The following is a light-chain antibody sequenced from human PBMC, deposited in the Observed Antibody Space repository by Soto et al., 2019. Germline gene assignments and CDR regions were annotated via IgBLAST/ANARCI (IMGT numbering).Light chain of an antibody. V-gene: IGLV1-51*02. Sequence: QSVLTQPPSVSAAPGQKVTISCSGRSSNIGNNYVSWYQHLPGTAPKLLIYENNKRPSGIPDRFSGSKSGTSATLGITGLQTGDEADYYCGTWDSSLSADVFGTGTKVTVL. CDR3: GTWDSSLSADV. J-gene: IGLJ1*01. CDR1: SSNIGNNY. CDR2: ENN.